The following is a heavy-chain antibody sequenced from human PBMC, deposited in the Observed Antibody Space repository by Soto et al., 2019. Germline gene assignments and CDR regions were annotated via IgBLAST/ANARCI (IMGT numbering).Heavy chain of an antibody. D-gene: IGHD3-3*01. CDR2: INSDSDNI. V-gene: IGHV3-48*02. CDR1: VWTFVTYS. J-gene: IGHJ6*02. Sequence: GGSLRLSCAASVWTFVTYSMNWVRQAPGKGLEWIAYINSDSDNIMYADSVKGRFTISRDNAKNSLFLQMNSLTDEDTAVYYCARLYYDYVWGQGTTVTVSS. CDR3: ARLYYDYV.